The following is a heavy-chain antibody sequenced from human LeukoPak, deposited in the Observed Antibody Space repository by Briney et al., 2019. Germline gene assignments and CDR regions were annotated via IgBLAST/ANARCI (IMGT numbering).Heavy chain of an antibody. CDR1: GFTFDDYA. CDR3: AKDMTPYFSYYYYGMDV. V-gene: IGHV3-43*02. CDR2: ISGDGGST. D-gene: IGHD2-21*01. Sequence: GGSPRLSCAASGFTFDDYAMHWVRQAPGKGLEWVSLISGDGGSTYYADSVKGRFTISRDNSKNSLYLQMNSLRTEDTALYYCAKDMTPYFSYYYYGMDVWGQGTTVTVSS. J-gene: IGHJ6*02.